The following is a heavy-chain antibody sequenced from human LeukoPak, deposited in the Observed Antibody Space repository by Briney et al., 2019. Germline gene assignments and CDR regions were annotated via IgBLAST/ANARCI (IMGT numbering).Heavy chain of an antibody. J-gene: IGHJ4*02. D-gene: IGHD3-22*01. CDR1: GGSFSGYY. Sequence: SETLSLTCAVYGGSFSGYYWSWIRQPPGKGLEWIGEINHSGSTNYNPSLKSRVTISVDTSKNQFSLKLSSVTAADAAVYYCARGLNDSSLWGQGTLVTVSS. CDR2: INHSGST. V-gene: IGHV4-34*01. CDR3: ARGLNDSSL.